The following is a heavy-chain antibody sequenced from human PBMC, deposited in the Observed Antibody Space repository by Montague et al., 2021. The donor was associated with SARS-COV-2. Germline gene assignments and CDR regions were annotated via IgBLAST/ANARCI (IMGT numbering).Heavy chain of an antibody. CDR3: ARAIITMVRGVNRWAFVI. Sequence: SETLSLTCTVSGGSISTYYWSWIRQPPGKGLEWIRYIYYSGSTNYYPSLKSRVTISVDTSKNQFSLKLSSVTAADTAVYYCARAIITMVRGVNRWAFVIWGQGTMV. CDR1: GGSISTYY. V-gene: IGHV4-59*01. J-gene: IGHJ3*02. D-gene: IGHD3-10*01. CDR2: IYYSGST.